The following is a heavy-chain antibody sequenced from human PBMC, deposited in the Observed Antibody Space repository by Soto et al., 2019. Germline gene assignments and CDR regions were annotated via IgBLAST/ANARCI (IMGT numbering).Heavy chain of an antibody. CDR2: IHFGGNT. CDR1: GFTVSGDY. CDR3: TKVSPQWLVHDY. J-gene: IGHJ4*02. Sequence: LRLSCAASGFTVSGDYVSWVRQAPGKGLECVSVIHFGGNTYYADSVKGRFTVSRDNSKNTLYLQMNSLRVEDTAIYFCTKVSPQWLVHDYWGQGTLVTVSS. V-gene: IGHV3-53*01. D-gene: IGHD6-19*01.